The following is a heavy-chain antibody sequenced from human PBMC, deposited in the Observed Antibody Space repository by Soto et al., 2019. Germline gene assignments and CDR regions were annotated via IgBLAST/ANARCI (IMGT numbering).Heavy chain of an antibody. J-gene: IGHJ6*02. CDR2: IYYSGST. V-gene: IGHV4-59*01. CDR1: GGSISSYY. D-gene: IGHD3-22*01. CDR3: ARDTYYYDSSGSLLDYYGMDV. Sequence: SETLSLTCTVSGGSISSYYWSWIRQPPGKGLEWIGYIYYSGSTNYNPSLKSRVTISVDTSKNQFSLKLSSVTAADTAVYYCARDTYYYDSSGSLLDYYGMDVWGRGTTVTVSS.